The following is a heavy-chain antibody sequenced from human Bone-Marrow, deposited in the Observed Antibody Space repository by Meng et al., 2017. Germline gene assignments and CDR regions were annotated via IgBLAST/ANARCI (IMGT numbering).Heavy chain of an antibody. CDR3: ARDRGGYGDISY. CDR1: NDSIRSGDYY. J-gene: IGHJ4*02. CDR2: IYYSGTT. Sequence: QVQLQESGPGLVKPSQTLSLTFTVSNDSIRSGDYYWSWIRQPLGKGLEWIGLIYYSGTTYYNPSLKSRVTISVDTSKNQFSLNLSSVTAADTAVYYCARDRGGYGDISYWGQGTLVTVSS. V-gene: IGHV4-30-4*01. D-gene: IGHD4-17*01.